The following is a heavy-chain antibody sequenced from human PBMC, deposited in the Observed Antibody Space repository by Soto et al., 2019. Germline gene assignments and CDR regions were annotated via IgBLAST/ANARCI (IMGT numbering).Heavy chain of an antibody. CDR2: INAGNGNT. Sequence: ASVKVSCKASGYTFTSYAMHWVRQAPGQRLAWMGWINAGNGNTKYSQKFQGRVTITRDTSASTAYMELSSLRSEDTAVYYCARDLGTAYCGGDCYSGPLDYWGQGTLVTSPQ. CDR3: ARDLGTAYCGGDCYSGPLDY. CDR1: GYTFTSYA. J-gene: IGHJ4*02. V-gene: IGHV1-3*01. D-gene: IGHD2-21*02.